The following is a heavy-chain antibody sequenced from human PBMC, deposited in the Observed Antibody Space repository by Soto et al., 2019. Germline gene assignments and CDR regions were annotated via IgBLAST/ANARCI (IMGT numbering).Heavy chain of an antibody. D-gene: IGHD5-18*01. V-gene: IGHV1-18*01. J-gene: IGHJ6*02. CDR3: ARDIVGTEMVLDYYGMDV. CDR1: GYTFLDYG. CDR2: ISGYTGNT. Sequence: AAEPVSCQASGYTFLDYGISWVRQAPGQGLEWMGWISGYTGNTNNAQNLQGRVTMTTDTSTSTAYMELRSLRSYDTAVYYCARDIVGTEMVLDYYGMDVWGQGTTVTVSS.